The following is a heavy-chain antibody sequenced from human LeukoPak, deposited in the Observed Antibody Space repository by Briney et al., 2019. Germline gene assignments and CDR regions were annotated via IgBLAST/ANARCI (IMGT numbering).Heavy chain of an antibody. J-gene: IGHJ5*02. V-gene: IGHV4-59*01. Sequence: SETLTLTCTVSGGPINNYYWSWIRQPPGKPLEWLGSIYYSGTTSYNPSLKNRVSMSIDTSKTQFSLKLTSVTAADTAVDYCAKDSPEPTWGQGTLVTVSS. D-gene: IGHD1-14*01. CDR3: AKDSPEPT. CDR1: GGPINNYY. CDR2: IYYSGTT.